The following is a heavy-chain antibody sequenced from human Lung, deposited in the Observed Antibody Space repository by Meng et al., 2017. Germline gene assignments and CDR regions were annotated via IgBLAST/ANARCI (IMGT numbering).Heavy chain of an antibody. D-gene: IGHD1-1*01. J-gene: IGHJ1*01. CDR3: TNDRLNH. CDR2: INRDGTKP. V-gene: IGHV3-74*01. CDR1: GFTFTDHW. Sequence: EVEVVEVRGGLGPPWGSLRLSCAASGFTFTDHWMHWVRQGPGKGLVWVSRINRDGTKPTYADSVKGRFTISRDNAKNTLYLQMNNLRAEDTAFYYCTNDRLNHWGQGALVTVSS.